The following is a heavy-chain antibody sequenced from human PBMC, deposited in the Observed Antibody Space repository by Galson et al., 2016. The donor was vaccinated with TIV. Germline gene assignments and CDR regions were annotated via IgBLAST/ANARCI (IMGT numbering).Heavy chain of an antibody. CDR3: AKSGDSRSIDS. Sequence: SLRLSCATSGFTFSDNEMDWVRQAPGKGLEWVSRSRNKLNNYAILYAASVKGRFTISRDDSKNTLYLQMNSLGAEDTALYYCAKSGDSRSIDSWGQGTLVIVSS. V-gene: IGHV3-72*01. J-gene: IGHJ4*02. D-gene: IGHD3-22*01. CDR2: SRNKLNNYAI. CDR1: GFTFSDNE.